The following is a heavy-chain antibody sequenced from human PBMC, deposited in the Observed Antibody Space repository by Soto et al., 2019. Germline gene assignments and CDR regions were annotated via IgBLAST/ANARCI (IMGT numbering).Heavy chain of an antibody. CDR3: ARDGSTGIAARPRADYYYGMDV. J-gene: IGHJ6*02. CDR2: IYYSGST. CDR1: GGSISSGGYY. V-gene: IGHV4-31*03. Sequence: PSETLSLTCTVSGGSISSGGYYWSWIRQHPGKGLEWIGYIYYSGSTYYNPSLKSRVTISVDTSKNQFSLKLSSVTAADTAVYYCARDGSTGIAARPRADYYYGMDVWGQGTTVTVS. D-gene: IGHD6-6*01.